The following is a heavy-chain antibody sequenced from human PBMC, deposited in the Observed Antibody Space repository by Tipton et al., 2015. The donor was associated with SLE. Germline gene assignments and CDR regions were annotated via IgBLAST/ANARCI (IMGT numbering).Heavy chain of an antibody. Sequence: SLRLSCAASGFTFSSYEMNWVRQAPGKGLGWVSYISSSGSTIYYADSVKGGVTISRDNAKNSLYLQMNSLRAEDTAVYYCARVLRFSEWLPLDYLGQGTLVTVSS. CDR3: ARVLRFSEWLPLDY. D-gene: IGHD3-3*01. CDR2: ISSSGSTI. J-gene: IGHJ4*02. V-gene: IGHV3-48*03. CDR1: GFTFSSYE.